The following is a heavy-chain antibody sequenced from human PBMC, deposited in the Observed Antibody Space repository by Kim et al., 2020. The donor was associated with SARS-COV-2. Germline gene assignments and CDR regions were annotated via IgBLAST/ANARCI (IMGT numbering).Heavy chain of an antibody. CDR1: GFTFSSYS. D-gene: IGHD3-3*01. J-gene: IGHJ6*02. Sequence: GGSLRLSCAASGFTFSSYSMNWVRQAPGKGLEWVSSISSSSSYIYYADSVKGRFTISRDNAKNSLYLQMNSLRAEDTAVYYCARGITIFGVVILGMDVWGQGTTVTVSS. CDR3: ARGITIFGVVILGMDV. CDR2: ISSSSSYI. V-gene: IGHV3-21*01.